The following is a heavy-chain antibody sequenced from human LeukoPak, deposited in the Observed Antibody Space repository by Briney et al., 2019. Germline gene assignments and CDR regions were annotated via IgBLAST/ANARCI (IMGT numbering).Heavy chain of an antibody. CDR1: GFTFSSYG. Sequence: GGSLRLSCAASGFTFSSYGMHWVRQAPGKGLEWVAFIRYDGSNKYYADSVKGRFTISRDNSKNTLYLQMNSLRAEDTAVYYCASLLGVPIDYWGQGTLATVSS. D-gene: IGHD2-15*01. V-gene: IGHV3-30*02. CDR2: IRYDGSNK. J-gene: IGHJ4*02. CDR3: ASLLGVPIDY.